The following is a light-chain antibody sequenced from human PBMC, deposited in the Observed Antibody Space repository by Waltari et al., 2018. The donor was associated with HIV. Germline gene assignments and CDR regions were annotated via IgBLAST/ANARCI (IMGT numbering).Light chain of an antibody. Sequence: SYVLTQPPSVSVSPGQTARITCGGDNIGSKSVHWYQQKPGQAPVLVVYDDSDRPSGIPERVSGSNSGNTATLTISRVEAGDEADFYCQVWDSGSDHVVFGGGTKLTVL. CDR2: DDS. CDR3: QVWDSGSDHVV. V-gene: IGLV3-21*02. CDR1: NIGSKS. J-gene: IGLJ2*01.